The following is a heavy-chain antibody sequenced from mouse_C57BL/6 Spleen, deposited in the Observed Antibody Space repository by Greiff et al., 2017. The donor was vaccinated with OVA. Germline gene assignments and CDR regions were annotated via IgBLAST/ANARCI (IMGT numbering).Heavy chain of an antibody. Sequence: EVKVVESGGGLVKPGGSLKLSCAASGFTFSDYGMHWVRQAPEKGLEWVAYISSGSSTIYYADTVKGRFTISRDNAKNTLFLQMTSLRSEDTAMYYCARPRDYDWYFDVWGTGTTVTVSS. J-gene: IGHJ1*03. V-gene: IGHV5-17*01. CDR1: GFTFSDYG. CDR2: ISSGSSTI. D-gene: IGHD2-4*01. CDR3: ARPRDYDWYFDV.